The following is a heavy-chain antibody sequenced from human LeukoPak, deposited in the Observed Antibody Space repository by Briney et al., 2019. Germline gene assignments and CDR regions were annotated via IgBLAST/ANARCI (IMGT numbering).Heavy chain of an antibody. CDR2: ISWNSGSI. J-gene: IGHJ5*02. D-gene: IGHD4-17*01. V-gene: IGHV3-9*01. Sequence: PGRSLRLSCAASGFTFDDYAMHWVRQAPGKGLEWVSGISWNSGSIGYADSVKGRFTISRDNAKNTLYLQMNSLRAEDTAVYYCARARGLGYGDYVRRFDPWGQGTLVTVSS. CDR1: GFTFDDYA. CDR3: ARARGLGYGDYVRRFDP.